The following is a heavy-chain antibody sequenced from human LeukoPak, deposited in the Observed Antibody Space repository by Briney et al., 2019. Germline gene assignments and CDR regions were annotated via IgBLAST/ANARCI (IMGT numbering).Heavy chain of an antibody. CDR2: MNPSSGNT. J-gene: IGHJ4*02. CDR3: ARAGGYCGRISCPYYFDY. CDR1: GYTFTSYD. D-gene: IGHD2-15*01. Sequence: ASVKVSCKASGYTFTSYDINWVRQATGQGLEWIGWMNPSSGNTGYAQKFQGRVTMTRNTSISTAYMELSSLRSEDTAVYYCARAGGYCGRISCPYYFDYWGQGSLVAVSS. V-gene: IGHV1-8*01.